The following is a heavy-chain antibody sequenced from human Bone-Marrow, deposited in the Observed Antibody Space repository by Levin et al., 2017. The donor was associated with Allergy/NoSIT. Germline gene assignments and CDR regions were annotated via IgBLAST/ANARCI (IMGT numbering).Heavy chain of an antibody. CDR3: TREYYDFWSGYGPVDY. Sequence: PGGSLRLSCTASGFTFGDYAMSWVRQAPGKGLEWVGFIRSKAYGGTTEYAASVKGRFTISRDDSKSIAYLQMNSLKTEDTAVYYCTREYYDFWSGYGPVDYWGQGTLVTVSS. V-gene: IGHV3-49*04. D-gene: IGHD3-3*01. CDR2: IRSKAYGGTT. CDR1: GFTFGDYA. J-gene: IGHJ4*02.